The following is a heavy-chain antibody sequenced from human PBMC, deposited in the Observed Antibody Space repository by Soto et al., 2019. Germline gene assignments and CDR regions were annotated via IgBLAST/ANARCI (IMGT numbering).Heavy chain of an antibody. J-gene: IGHJ6*02. Sequence: SVKVSCQASGGTFSRHAISSVRLAPGRGLEWMGGIIPIFGTANYAQKFQGRVTITADESTSTAYMELSSLRSEDTAVHHRARNNGSPNYYNFSGLDVWGQGTTPTVSS. D-gene: IGHD2-8*01. CDR2: IIPIFGTA. CDR1: GGTFSRHA. CDR3: ARNNGSPNYYNFSGLDV. V-gene: IGHV1-69*13.